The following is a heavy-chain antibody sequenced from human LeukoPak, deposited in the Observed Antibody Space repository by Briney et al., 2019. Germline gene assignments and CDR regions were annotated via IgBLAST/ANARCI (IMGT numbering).Heavy chain of an antibody. CDR1: GGSISSSSYY. CDR2: IYYSGST. J-gene: IGHJ6*03. V-gene: IGHV4-39*07. Sequence: SETLSLTCTVSGGSISSSSYYWGWIRQPPGKGLEWIGSIYYSGSTYYNPSLKSRVTISVDTSKNQFSLKLSSVTAADTAVYYCARGLWFGDYYYYMDVWGKGTTVTVSS. CDR3: ARGLWFGDYYYYMDV. D-gene: IGHD3-10*01.